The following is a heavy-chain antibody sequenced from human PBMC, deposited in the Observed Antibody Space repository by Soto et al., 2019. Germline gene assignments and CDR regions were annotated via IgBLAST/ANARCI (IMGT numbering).Heavy chain of an antibody. D-gene: IGHD5-12*01. V-gene: IGHV1-69*06. J-gene: IGHJ6*02. CDR2: IIPIFGTA. CDR1: GGTFSSYA. CDR3: AREGGGWLRGPLVYYYYGRDV. Sequence: QVQLVQSGAEVKKPGSSVKVSCKASGGTFSSYAISWVRQAPGQGLEWMGGIIPIFGTANYAQKFQGRVTMTADKPRRTADMERSSLRSGDRAVYYWAREGGGWLRGPLVYYYYGRDVWAQGTTVPV.